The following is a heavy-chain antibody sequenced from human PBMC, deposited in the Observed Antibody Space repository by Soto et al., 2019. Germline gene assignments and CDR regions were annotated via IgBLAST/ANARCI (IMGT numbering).Heavy chain of an antibody. D-gene: IGHD4-17*01. CDR1: GFTFSSYA. Sequence: PGGSLRLSCAASGFTFSSYAMSWVRQAPGKGLEWVSAISGSGGSTYYADSVKGRFTISRDNSKNTLYLQMNSLRAEDTAVYYCEKDPRGDYGDYVGDYWGQGTLVTVYS. CDR2: ISGSGGST. V-gene: IGHV3-23*01. CDR3: EKDPRGDYGDYVGDY. J-gene: IGHJ4*02.